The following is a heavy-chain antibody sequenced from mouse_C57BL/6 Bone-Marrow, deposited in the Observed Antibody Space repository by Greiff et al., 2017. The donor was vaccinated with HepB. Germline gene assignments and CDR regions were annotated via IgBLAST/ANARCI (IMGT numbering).Heavy chain of an antibody. J-gene: IGHJ1*03. CDR1: GFTFSSYA. V-gene: IGHV5-9-1*02. CDR3: TRDRPYYYGSSWYFDV. D-gene: IGHD1-1*01. CDR2: ISSGGDYI. Sequence: EVKLVESGEGLVKPGGSLKLSCAASGFTFSSYAMSWVRQTPEKRLEWVAYISSGGDYIYYADTVKGRFTISRDNARNTLYLQMSSLKSEDTAVYYCTRDRPYYYGSSWYFDVWGTGTTVTVSS.